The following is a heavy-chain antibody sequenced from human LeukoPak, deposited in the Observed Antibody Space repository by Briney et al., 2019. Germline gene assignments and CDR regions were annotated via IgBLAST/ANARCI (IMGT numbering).Heavy chain of an antibody. J-gene: IGHJ6*03. D-gene: IGHD5-18*01. CDR3: ASVPRIHYYYYMDV. CDR2: ISSSSSHI. Sequence: GGSLRLSCAASGFTFSSYSMNWVRQAPGKGLEWVSAISSSSSHIYYADSLKGRFTISRDNAKNSLYLQMNSLRAEDTAVYYCASVPRIHYYYYMDVWGKGTTVTVSS. CDR1: GFTFSSYS. V-gene: IGHV3-21*01.